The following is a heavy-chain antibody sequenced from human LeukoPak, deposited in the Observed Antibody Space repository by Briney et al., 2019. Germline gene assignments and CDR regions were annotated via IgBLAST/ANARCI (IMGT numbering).Heavy chain of an antibody. CDR1: GYTFITYD. CDR3: ARDRYCGGGSCYHLNYLDY. Sequence: GASVKVSCKASGYTFITYDINWVRQATGQGLEWMGWMNPNSGNTNYAQNLQDRVTMTTDRSTSTAYMELRSLTSDDTAVYYCARDRYCGGGSCYHLNYLDYWGQGTLVTVSS. J-gene: IGHJ4*02. CDR2: MNPNSGNT. D-gene: IGHD2-15*01. V-gene: IGHV1-18*01.